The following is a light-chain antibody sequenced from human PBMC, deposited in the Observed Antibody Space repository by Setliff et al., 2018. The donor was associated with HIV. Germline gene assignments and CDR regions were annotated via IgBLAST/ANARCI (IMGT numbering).Light chain of an antibody. CDR3: ASYAGSNNFV. CDR2: DVS. V-gene: IGLV2-8*01. J-gene: IGLJ1*01. Sequence: QSVLTQPPSASGSPGQSVTISCTGTSSDIGSYNYVSWYQQHPGKAPKFIIYDVSQRPSGVPDRFSGSKSGNTASLTVSGLQPEDEADYYCASYAGSNNFVFGTGTKVT. CDR1: SSDIGSYNY.